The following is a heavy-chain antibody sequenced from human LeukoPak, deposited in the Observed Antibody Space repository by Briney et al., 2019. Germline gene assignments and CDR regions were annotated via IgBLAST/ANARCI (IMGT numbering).Heavy chain of an antibody. D-gene: IGHD3-3*01. CDR1: GYTFTSYY. V-gene: IGHV1-46*01. J-gene: IGHJ6*03. CDR3: ARDGSIVGWSGYWSYYYYYYMVV. Sequence: GASVKVSCKASGYTFTSYYMHWVRQAPGQGLECMGIINPSAGSTSYAQKFQGRVTMTRDMSTSTVYMELSSLRSEDTAVYYCARDGSIVGWSGYWSYYYYYYMVVWGKGTTVTVSS. CDR2: INPSAGST.